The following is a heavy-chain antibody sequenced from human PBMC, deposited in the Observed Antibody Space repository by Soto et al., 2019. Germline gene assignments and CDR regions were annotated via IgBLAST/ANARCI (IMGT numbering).Heavy chain of an antibody. Sequence: GESLKISCAASGFTFDSCVMSWVHQAPGKGLEWLSLISGSGRYTDYADSVKGRFTISRDNSKNTLYLQMNSLRVEDTAVYYCAKDPPSERMQPDYGMDVWGQGTTVTVSS. CDR2: ISGSGRYT. J-gene: IGHJ6*02. CDR3: AKDPPSERMQPDYGMDV. V-gene: IGHV3-23*01. CDR1: GFTFDSCV. D-gene: IGHD6-13*01.